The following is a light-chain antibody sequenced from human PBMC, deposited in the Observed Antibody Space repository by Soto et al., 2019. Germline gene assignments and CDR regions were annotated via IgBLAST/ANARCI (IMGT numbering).Light chain of an antibody. CDR2: DAS. J-gene: IGKJ1*01. CDR1: QTIGSW. Sequence: DIQMTQSPSTLSASVGDRVTITCRASQTIGSWLAWYQQKPGKAPELLIYDASTLEGGVPSRFSGSGSGTELSLTITSLQPDDLATFYCQQYSSFTRTFGQGTKVEIK. V-gene: IGKV1-5*01. CDR3: QQYSSFTRT.